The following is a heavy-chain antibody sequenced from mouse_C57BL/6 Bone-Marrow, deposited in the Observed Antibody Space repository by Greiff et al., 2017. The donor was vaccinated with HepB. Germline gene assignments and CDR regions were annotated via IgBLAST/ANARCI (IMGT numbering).Heavy chain of an antibody. J-gene: IGHJ2*01. CDR2: IHPNSGST. CDR1: GYTFTSYW. CDR3: ARGGIGVWYFDY. Sequence: VQLQQSGAELVKPGASVKLSCKASGYTFTSYWMHWVKQRPGQGLEWIGMIHPNSGSTNYNEKFKSKATLTVDKSSSTAYMQLSSLTSEDSAVYYCARGGIGVWYFDYWGQGTTLTVSS. V-gene: IGHV1-64*01.